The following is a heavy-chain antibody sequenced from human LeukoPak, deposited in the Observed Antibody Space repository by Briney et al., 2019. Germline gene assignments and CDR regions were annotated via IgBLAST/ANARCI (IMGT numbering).Heavy chain of an antibody. Sequence: ASVKVSCKASGYTFTGYYMHWVRQAPGQGLEWMGGIIPIFGTANYAQKFQGRVTITADESTSTAYMELSSLRSEDTAVYYCARDRIVGYYDILTGYGYFDYWGQGTLVTVSS. V-gene: IGHV1-69*13. CDR2: IIPIFGTA. CDR1: GYTFTGYY. D-gene: IGHD3-9*01. J-gene: IGHJ4*02. CDR3: ARDRIVGYYDILTGYGYFDY.